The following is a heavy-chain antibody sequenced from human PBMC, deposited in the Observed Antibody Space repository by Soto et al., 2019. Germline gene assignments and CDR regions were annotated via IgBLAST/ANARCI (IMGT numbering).Heavy chain of an antibody. CDR3: ASDRGDGYNNI. J-gene: IGHJ3*02. CDR1: GGTFSSYT. Sequence: QVQLVQSGAEVKKPGSSVKVSCKASGGTFSSYTISWVRQAPGQGLEWMGRIIPILGIANYAQKIQGRVTITADKSTSTAYMELSSLRSEDTAVYYCASDRGDGYNNIWGQGTMVTVSS. V-gene: IGHV1-69*02. D-gene: IGHD5-12*01. CDR2: IIPILGIA.